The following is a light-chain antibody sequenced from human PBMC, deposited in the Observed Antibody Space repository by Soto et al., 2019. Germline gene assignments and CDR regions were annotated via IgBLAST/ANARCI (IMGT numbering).Light chain of an antibody. CDR3: QQYGSAPLT. CDR2: GAS. V-gene: IGKV3-20*01. CDR1: QSVNNNY. Sequence: EIVLTQSPGTLSLSPGERATLSCRASQSVNNNYLAWYQQKPGQAPRLLIYGASRRATDIPDRFSGSASGTDFTLTISRLEPEDFAVYSCQQYGSAPLTFGGGTKVEIK. J-gene: IGKJ4*01.